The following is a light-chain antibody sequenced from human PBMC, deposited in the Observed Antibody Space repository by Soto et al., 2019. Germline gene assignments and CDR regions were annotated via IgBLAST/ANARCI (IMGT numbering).Light chain of an antibody. V-gene: IGKV3-15*01. J-gene: IGKJ1*01. CDR2: GAS. CDR1: QSVSSN. CDR3: QQRSNWPWT. Sequence: EIVMTQSPVTLSVSPGERATLSCRASQSVSSNLAWYQQKPGQAPRLLIYGASTRATGIPARFSGSGSGTDFTLTISSLEPEDFAVYYCQQRSNWPWTFGQGTKVDIK.